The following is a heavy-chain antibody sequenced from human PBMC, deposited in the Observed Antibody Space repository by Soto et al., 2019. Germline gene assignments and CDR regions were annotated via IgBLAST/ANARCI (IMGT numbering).Heavy chain of an antibody. V-gene: IGHV1-69*13. J-gene: IGHJ4*02. CDR2: IIPIFGTA. CDR3: ARGLVDTAMVLDY. Sequence: ASVKVSCKASGGTFSSYAISWVRQAPGQGLEWMGGIIPIFGTANYAQKFQGRVTITADESTSTAYMELSSLRSEDTAVYYCARGLVDTAMVLDYWGQGTLVTASS. D-gene: IGHD5-18*01. CDR1: GGTFSSYA.